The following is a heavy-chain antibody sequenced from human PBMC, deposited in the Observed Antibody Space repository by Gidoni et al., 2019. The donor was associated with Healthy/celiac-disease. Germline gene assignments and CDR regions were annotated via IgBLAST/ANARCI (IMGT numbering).Heavy chain of an antibody. Sequence: EVQLLESGGGLVQPGGSLRLSCAASGFTFSSYAMSWVRQAPGKGLEWVSAISGSGGSTYYADSVKGRFTISRDNSKNTLYLQMNSLRAEDTAVYYCANGPHYYDSSGYYFPPPPGYYWGQGTLVTVSS. CDR2: ISGSGGST. V-gene: IGHV3-23*01. CDR3: ANGPHYYDSSGYYFPPPPGYY. CDR1: GFTFSSYA. J-gene: IGHJ4*02. D-gene: IGHD3-22*01.